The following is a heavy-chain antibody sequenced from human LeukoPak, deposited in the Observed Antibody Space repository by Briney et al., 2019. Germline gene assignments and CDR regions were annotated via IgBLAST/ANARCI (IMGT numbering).Heavy chain of an antibody. CDR3: AKFASYGSGSLYNWFDP. CDR2: IYPGDSDV. Sequence: GESLKISCKASGYNSINYWIGWVRQMPGKGLEWMGIIYPGDSDVKYSPSFQGQVTMSVDKSINTAYLQLSSLEASDTAIYYCAKFASYGSGSLYNWFDPWGQGTLVTVSS. D-gene: IGHD3-10*01. CDR1: GYNSINYW. J-gene: IGHJ5*02. V-gene: IGHV5-51*01.